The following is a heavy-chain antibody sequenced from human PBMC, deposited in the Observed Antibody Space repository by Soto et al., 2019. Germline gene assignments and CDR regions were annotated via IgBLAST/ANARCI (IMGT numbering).Heavy chain of an antibody. D-gene: IGHD3-3*01. V-gene: IGHV4-59*11. CDR3: ARGMLEWSLSTQKLFDP. CDR2: IYHTGTT. Sequence: LSVTCTVSGGSIRSHYWSWIRQPPGKTLEFLGYIYHTGTTNYNPSVKSRVTMSLDTSNNQFSLKLYSVTAADTAIYYCARGMLEWSLSTQKLFDPWGQGTLVTVSS. CDR1: GGSIRSHY. J-gene: IGHJ5*02.